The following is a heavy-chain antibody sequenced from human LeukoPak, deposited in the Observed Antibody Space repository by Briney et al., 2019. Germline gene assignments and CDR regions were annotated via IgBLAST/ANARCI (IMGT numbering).Heavy chain of an antibody. J-gene: IGHJ5*02. CDR1: GFTFSSYE. CDR3: ARGKYSSSSRWFDP. CDR2: ISSSGSTI. Sequence: PGGSLRLSCAASGFTFSSYEMNWVRQAPGKGLEWVSYISSSGSTIYYADSVKGRFTISRDNAKNSLYLQMNSLRAEDPAVYYCARGKYSSSSRWFDPWGQGTLVTVSS. D-gene: IGHD6-6*01. V-gene: IGHV3-48*03.